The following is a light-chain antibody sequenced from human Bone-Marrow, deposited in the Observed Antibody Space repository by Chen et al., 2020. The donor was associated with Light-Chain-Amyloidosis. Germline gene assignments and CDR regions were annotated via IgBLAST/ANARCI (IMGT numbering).Light chain of an antibody. CDR2: EDD. Sequence: NFMLTQPHSVSESPGKTVIISCTRSSGSIATNYVQWYQQRPGSSPTTVIYEDDQRPSGFPDRFSGSIYRSSNSASLTISGLKTEEEADYYCQSYQGSSQGVFGGGTKLTVL. V-gene: IGLV6-57*01. CDR1: SGSIATNY. CDR3: QSYQGSSQGV. J-gene: IGLJ3*02.